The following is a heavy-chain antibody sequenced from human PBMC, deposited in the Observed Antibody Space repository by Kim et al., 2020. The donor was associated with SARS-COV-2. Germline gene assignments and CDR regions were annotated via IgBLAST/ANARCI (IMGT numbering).Heavy chain of an antibody. CDR3: ARQGPVAGLIVRGSYYYYGMDV. V-gene: IGHV4-59*08. D-gene: IGHD6-19*01. J-gene: IGHJ6*02. Sequence: SETLSLICTVSGGSISSYYWSWIRQPPGKGLEWIGYIYYSGSTNYNPSLKSRVTISVDTSKNQFSLKLSSVTAADTAVYYCARQGPVAGLIVRGSYYYYGMDVWGQGTTVTVSS. CDR1: GGSISSYY. CDR2: IYYSGST.